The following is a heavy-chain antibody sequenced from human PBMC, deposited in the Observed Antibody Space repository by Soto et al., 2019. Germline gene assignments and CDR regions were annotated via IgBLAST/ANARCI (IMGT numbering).Heavy chain of an antibody. D-gene: IGHD3-9*01. J-gene: IGHJ3*02. CDR3: ARPNYDILTGYPDAFDI. V-gene: IGHV4-59*08. Sequence: SETLSLTCAVYGGSFSGYYWSWIRQPPGKGLEWIGYIYYSGSTNYNPSLKSRVTISVDTSKNQFSLKLSSVTAADTAVYYCARPNYDILTGYPDAFDIWGQGTMVTVSS. CDR1: GGSFSGYY. CDR2: IYYSGST.